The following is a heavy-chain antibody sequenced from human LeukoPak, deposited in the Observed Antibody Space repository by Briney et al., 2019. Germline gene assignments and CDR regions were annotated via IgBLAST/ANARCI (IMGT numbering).Heavy chain of an antibody. CDR3: ARVRYCTSNTCFYDFDY. V-gene: IGHV4-38-2*02. CDR1: GYSISTGYY. Sequence: PSETLSLTCTVSGYSISTGYYWGWIRQPPGKGLEWIGSIRRSGNTYYNPSLKSRVIMSVDTSKNQFSLKLSSVTAADTAIYYCARVRYCTSNTCFYDFDYWGQGTLVTVSS. J-gene: IGHJ4*02. D-gene: IGHD2-2*01. CDR2: IRRSGNT.